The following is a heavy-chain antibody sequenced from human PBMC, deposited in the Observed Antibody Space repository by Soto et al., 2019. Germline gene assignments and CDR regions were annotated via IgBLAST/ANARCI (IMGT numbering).Heavy chain of an antibody. Sequence: GGSLRLSCAASGFTFSSYEMNWVRQAPGKGLEWVSYISSSGSTIYYADSVKGRFTISRDNAKNSLYLQMNSLRAEDSAVYYCARDGGRAVAGSPFDSWGQGTLVTVSS. CDR2: ISSSGSTI. V-gene: IGHV3-48*03. CDR3: ARDGGRAVAGSPFDS. D-gene: IGHD6-19*01. CDR1: GFTFSSYE. J-gene: IGHJ4*02.